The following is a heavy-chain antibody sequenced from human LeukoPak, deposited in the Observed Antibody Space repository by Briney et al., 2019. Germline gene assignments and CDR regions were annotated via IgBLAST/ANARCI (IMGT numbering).Heavy chain of an antibody. V-gene: IGHV3-23*01. D-gene: IGHD3-9*01. CDR1: GFTFSSYA. CDR3: AKGDATRYFDWLLS. Sequence: AGGSLRLSCAASGFTFSSYAMSWVRQAPGKGLEWVSAISGSGGSTYYADSVKGRFTISRDSSKNTLYLQMNSLRAEDTAVYYCAKGDATRYFDWLLSWGQGTLVTVSS. J-gene: IGHJ5*02. CDR2: ISGSGGST.